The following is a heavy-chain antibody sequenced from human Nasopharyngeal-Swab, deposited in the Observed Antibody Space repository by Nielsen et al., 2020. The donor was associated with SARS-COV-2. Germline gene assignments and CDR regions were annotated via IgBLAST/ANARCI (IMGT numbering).Heavy chain of an antibody. CDR3: ARDNDAFDI. V-gene: IGHV3-21*01. Sequence: WIRQPPGKGLEWVSSISSSSSYIYYADSVKGRFTISRDNAKNSLYLQMNSLRAEDTAVYYCARDNDAFDIWAKGQWSPSPQ. J-gene: IGHJ3*02. CDR2: ISSSSSYI.